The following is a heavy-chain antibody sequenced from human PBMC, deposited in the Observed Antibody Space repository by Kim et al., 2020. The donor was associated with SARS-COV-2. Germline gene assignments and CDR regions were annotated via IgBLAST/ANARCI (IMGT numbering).Heavy chain of an antibody. D-gene: IGHD3-3*01. Sequence: GGSLRLSCAASGFTFSSYWMSWVRQAPGKGLEWVANIKQDGSEKYYVDSVKGRFTISRDNAKNSLYLQMNSLRAEDTAVYYCAREYYDFWSGYQDAFDIWGQGTMVTVSS. CDR2: IKQDGSEK. J-gene: IGHJ3*02. V-gene: IGHV3-7*01. CDR3: AREYYDFWSGYQDAFDI. CDR1: GFTFSSYW.